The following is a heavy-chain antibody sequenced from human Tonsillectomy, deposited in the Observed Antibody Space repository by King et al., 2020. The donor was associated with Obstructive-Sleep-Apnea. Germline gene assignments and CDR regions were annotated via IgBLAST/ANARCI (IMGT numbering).Heavy chain of an antibody. D-gene: IGHD2-2*01. CDR1: GFTFSTYA. Sequence: VQLVESGGGLIQPGGSQRLSCVASGFTFSTYAMNWVRQAPGKVLECVSAISGSTSSTYYADSVKGRFTISRDNSKNTLYLQMNSLRGDDTALYYCATSMGACSSTTCSPLDYWGQGTLVTVSS. CDR3: ATSMGACSSTTCSPLDY. CDR2: ISGSTSST. V-gene: IGHV3-23*04. J-gene: IGHJ4*02.